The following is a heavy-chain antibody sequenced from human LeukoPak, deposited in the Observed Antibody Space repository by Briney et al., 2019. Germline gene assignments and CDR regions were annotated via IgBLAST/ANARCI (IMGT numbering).Heavy chain of an antibody. CDR3: ARSRPYYDSSGYYYDRLDAFDI. Sequence: ASVKVSCKASGYTFTSYAMHWVRQAPGQRLEWMGWINAGNGNTKYSQKFQGRVTITRDTSASTAYMELSSLRSEGTAVYYCARSRPYYDSSGYYYDRLDAFDIWGQGTMVTVSS. D-gene: IGHD3-22*01. J-gene: IGHJ3*02. CDR1: GYTFTSYA. CDR2: INAGNGNT. V-gene: IGHV1-3*01.